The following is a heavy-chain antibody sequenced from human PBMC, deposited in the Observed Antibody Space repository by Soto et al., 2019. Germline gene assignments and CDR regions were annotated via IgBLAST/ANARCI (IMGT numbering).Heavy chain of an antibody. V-gene: IGHV3-48*03. CDR3: ARYNGYSYGLDAFDI. CDR1: GFTFSSYE. Sequence: GGSLRLSCAASGFTFSSYEMNWVRQAPGKGLEWVSYISSSGSTIYYADSVKGRFTISRDDAKNSLYLQMNSLRAEDTAVYYCARYNGYSYGLDAFDIWGQGTMVTVSS. CDR2: ISSSGSTI. J-gene: IGHJ3*02. D-gene: IGHD5-18*01.